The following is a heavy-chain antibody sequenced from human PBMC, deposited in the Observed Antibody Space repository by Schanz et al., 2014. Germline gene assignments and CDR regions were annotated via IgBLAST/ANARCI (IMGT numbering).Heavy chain of an antibody. CDR2: VYTSGST. Sequence: QVQLQESGPGLVKPSQTLSLTCSVSGGSISSGSYYWNWIRQPAGKGLEWIGRVYTSGSTNYNPSLKSRVTITLDPSKNQFSLKLSSVTAADTAVYYCAREPLSGYNWFDPWGQGSLVTVSS. V-gene: IGHV4-61*02. J-gene: IGHJ5*02. D-gene: IGHD6-25*01. CDR1: GGSISSGSYY. CDR3: AREPLSGYNWFDP.